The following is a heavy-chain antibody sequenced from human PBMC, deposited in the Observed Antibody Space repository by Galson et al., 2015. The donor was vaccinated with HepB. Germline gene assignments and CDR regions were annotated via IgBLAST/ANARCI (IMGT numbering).Heavy chain of an antibody. Sequence: SLRLSCAASGFTFSAYGMHWVRQAPGKGLEWVAVIWSDGSNKYYTDSVKGRFTISRDNSKNTLYLQMNSLRAGDTAVYYCARDAYSSSSGWFDTWGQGTLVTVSS. CDR3: ARDAYSSSSGWFDT. CDR1: GFTFSAYG. J-gene: IGHJ5*02. CDR2: IWSDGSNK. D-gene: IGHD6-6*01. V-gene: IGHV3-33*01.